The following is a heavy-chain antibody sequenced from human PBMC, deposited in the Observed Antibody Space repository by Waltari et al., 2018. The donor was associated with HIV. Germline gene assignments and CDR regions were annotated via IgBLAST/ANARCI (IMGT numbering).Heavy chain of an antibody. CDR3: ARDPFDGGGYGAFDI. V-gene: IGHV3-7*01. CDR1: GFTFSTFW. J-gene: IGHJ3*02. D-gene: IGHD3-22*01. Sequence: EVQLVESGGELVQPGGSLRLSCEASGFTFSTFWMTWVRQAPGKGLEWVGNIKQDGSEKQYVDSVKGRFTISRDNTKNSLYLQMNSLRVEDTAIYYCARDPFDGGGYGAFDIWGQGTVVAVSS. CDR2: IKQDGSEK.